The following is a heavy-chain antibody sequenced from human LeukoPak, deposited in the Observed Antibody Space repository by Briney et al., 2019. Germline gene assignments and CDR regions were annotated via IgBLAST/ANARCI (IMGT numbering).Heavy chain of an antibody. CDR1: GFTFSSYW. Sequence: GGSLRLSCTASGFTFSSYWMHWVRQAPGKGLMWVSHIHTDGSGTSYADSVRGRFTISRDNAKNTLYLQMNSLRAEDTALYYCARDTLGTNNAFDIWGQGTMVTVSS. V-gene: IGHV3-74*01. CDR3: ARDTLGTNNAFDI. J-gene: IGHJ3*02. CDR2: IHTDGSGT.